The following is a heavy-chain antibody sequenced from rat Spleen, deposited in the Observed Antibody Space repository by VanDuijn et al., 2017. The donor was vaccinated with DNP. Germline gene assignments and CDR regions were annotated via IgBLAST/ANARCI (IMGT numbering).Heavy chain of an antibody. CDR2: IGFSGRT. CDR3: ARGNDGYYPNWYFDF. D-gene: IGHD1-12*03. Sequence: EVQLQESGPGLVKPSQSFSLTCSVTGSSITSNYWGWIRKFPGNKMEWVGHIGFSGRTHYNPSLKSRISISRDTSKNQFFLHLNSVTTEDTATYYCARGNDGYYPNWYFDFWGPGTMVTVSS. J-gene: IGHJ1*01. CDR1: GSSITSNY. V-gene: IGHV3-1*01.